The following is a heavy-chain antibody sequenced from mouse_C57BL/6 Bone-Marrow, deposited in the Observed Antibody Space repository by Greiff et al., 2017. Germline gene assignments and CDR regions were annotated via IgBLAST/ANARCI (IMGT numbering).Heavy chain of an antibody. CDR1: GFTFSDYG. J-gene: IGHJ1*03. Sequence: EVKVVESGGGLVKPGGSLKLSCAASGFTFSDYGMHWVRQAPERGLEWVAYISSGSSTIYYADTVKGRFTISRDNAKNTLFLQMTSLSSEDTAMYYCARSRYVRYFDVWCTGTTVTVSS. CDR3: ARSRYVRYFDV. V-gene: IGHV5-17*01. D-gene: IGHD1-1*01. CDR2: ISSGSSTI.